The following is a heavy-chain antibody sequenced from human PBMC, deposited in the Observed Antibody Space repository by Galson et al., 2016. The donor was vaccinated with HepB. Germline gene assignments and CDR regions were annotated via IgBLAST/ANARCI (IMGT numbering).Heavy chain of an antibody. Sequence: SVKVSCKASGYTFKNYAVHWVRQAPGQGLEWMGWINAGNGNTKYSQKFQGTVAFTRDASASTAYMELISLRSQATAEYYCARSYTYGPFYGLDVWGQGTTVTV. CDR2: INAGNGNT. CDR3: ARSYTYGPFYGLDV. V-gene: IGHV1-3*01. CDR1: GYTFKNYA. D-gene: IGHD5-18*01. J-gene: IGHJ6*02.